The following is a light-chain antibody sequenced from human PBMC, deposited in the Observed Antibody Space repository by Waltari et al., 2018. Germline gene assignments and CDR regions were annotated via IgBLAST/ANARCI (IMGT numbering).Light chain of an antibody. V-gene: IGKV3D-11*01. CDR1: QGVDNY. J-gene: IGKJ4*01. Sequence: EIVLTQSPPTLSLSPGERATLSCRASQGVDNYIAWYQQKPGQAPRLLIFDITNRATGTPARFTGSGSGTDFTLTISSLEPEDFATYYCQELNTYPQSLTFGGGTKVEI. CDR3: QELNTYPQSLT. CDR2: DIT.